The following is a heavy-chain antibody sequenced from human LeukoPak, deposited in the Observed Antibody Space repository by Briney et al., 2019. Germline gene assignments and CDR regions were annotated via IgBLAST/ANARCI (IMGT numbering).Heavy chain of an antibody. CDR3: ARGRLAAAGHYYYYYGMDV. J-gene: IGHJ6*02. Sequence: SETLSLTCAVYGGSFSGYYWSWIRQPPGKGLEWIGEINHSGSTNYNPSLESRVTISVDTSKNQFSLKLSSVTAADTAVYYCARGRLAAAGHYYYYYGMDVWGQGTTVTVSS. CDR1: GGSFSGYY. CDR2: INHSGST. V-gene: IGHV4-34*01. D-gene: IGHD6-13*01.